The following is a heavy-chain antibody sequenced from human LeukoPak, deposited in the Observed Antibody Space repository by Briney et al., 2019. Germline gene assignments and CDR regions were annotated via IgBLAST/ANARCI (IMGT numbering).Heavy chain of an antibody. D-gene: IGHD3-16*01. V-gene: IGHV3-74*01. J-gene: IGHJ3*02. Sequence: GGSLRLSCAASGFTFSVAAMTWVRQAPGRGLVWVSHINSDGRRTNSADSVKGRFTISRDNAKNTLYLQMNSLRADDTAVYYCARGGRAFDIWGHGTMVTVSS. CDR2: INSDGRRT. CDR3: ARGGRAFDI. CDR1: GFTFSVAA.